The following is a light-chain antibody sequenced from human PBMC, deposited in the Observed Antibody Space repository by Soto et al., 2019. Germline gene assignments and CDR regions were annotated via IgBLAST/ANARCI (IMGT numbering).Light chain of an antibody. Sequence: DIQMTQSPSSLSASVGDRVTITCRASQTISFYLNWYQQKPGKAPKLLIYAASNLQSGVPSRFSASGSGTEFTLTISSLQPEDFATYYCQQSYSTPWTFGQGTKVEIK. CDR3: QQSYSTPWT. J-gene: IGKJ1*01. CDR2: AAS. V-gene: IGKV1-39*01. CDR1: QTISFY.